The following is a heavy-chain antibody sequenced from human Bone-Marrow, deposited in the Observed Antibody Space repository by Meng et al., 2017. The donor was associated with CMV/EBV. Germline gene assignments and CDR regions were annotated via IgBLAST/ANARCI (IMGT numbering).Heavy chain of an antibody. V-gene: IGHV3-7*04. J-gene: IGHJ6*02. CDR1: GFTFSSHW. CDR2: INQDGSQK. D-gene: IGHD6-13*01. Sequence: GESLKISCAASGFTFSSHWMNWVRQAPGKGLEWVANINQDGSQKNYVDSVKGRFTISRDNAKNSLFLQMNCLRAEDTAVYYCARVAAAGRGMDVWGPGTTVTVSS. CDR3: ARVAAAGRGMDV.